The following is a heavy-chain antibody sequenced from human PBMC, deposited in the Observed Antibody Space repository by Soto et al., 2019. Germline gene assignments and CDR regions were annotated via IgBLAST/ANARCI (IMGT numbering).Heavy chain of an antibody. CDR1: GFTFSSYA. CDR2: ISSSSSTI. CDR3: AREGYIVVVPAASDAFDI. Sequence: GGSLRLSCAASGFTFSSYAMNWVRQAPGKGLEWVSYISSSSSTIYYADSVKGRFTISRDNAKNSLYLQMNSLRDEDTAVYYCAREGYIVVVPAASDAFDIWGQGTMVTVSS. V-gene: IGHV3-48*02. D-gene: IGHD2-2*01. J-gene: IGHJ3*02.